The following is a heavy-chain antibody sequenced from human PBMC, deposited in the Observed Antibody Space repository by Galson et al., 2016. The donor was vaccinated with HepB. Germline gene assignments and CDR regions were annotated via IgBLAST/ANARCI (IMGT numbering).Heavy chain of an antibody. CDR1: GFTFSTYD. CDR3: ANSYYYDSSGYYYLADY. CDR2: IAGSGGST. D-gene: IGHD3-22*01. J-gene: IGHJ4*02. V-gene: IGHV3-23*01. Sequence: SLRLSCAASGFTFSTYDMSWVRQAPGKGLEWVSAIAGSGGSTFYADSVKGRFSISRDKSQNTVYLQMNTLTAEDTAVYYCANSYYYDSSGYYYLADYWGQGTLVTVSS.